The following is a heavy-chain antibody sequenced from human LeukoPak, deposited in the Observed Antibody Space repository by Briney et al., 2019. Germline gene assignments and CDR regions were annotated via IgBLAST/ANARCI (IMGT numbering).Heavy chain of an antibody. CDR1: GFTFSSYW. J-gene: IGHJ4*02. V-gene: IGHV3-74*01. D-gene: IGHD5-18*01. Sequence: PGGSLRLSCAASGFTFSSYWMHWVRHTPGKGLVWVSRIKGDGSSTSYADSVKGRFTISRDNAKNTLYLQMNSLRAEDTAVYYCARDGYSFGRDFDYWGQGTLVTVSS. CDR2: IKGDGSST. CDR3: ARDGYSFGRDFDY.